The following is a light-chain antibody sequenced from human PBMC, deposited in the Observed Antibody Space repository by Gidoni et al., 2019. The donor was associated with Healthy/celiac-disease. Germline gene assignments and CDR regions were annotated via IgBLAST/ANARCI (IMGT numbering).Light chain of an antibody. J-gene: IGKJ4*01. CDR2: DAS. CDR1: QSVSSY. Sequence: EIVLTQSPDTLSLSPGERATLSCRASQSVSSYLAWYQQKPGQAPRLLIYDASNMATGIPARFSGSGSGTDFTLTISSLEPEDFAVYYCQQRSDWPPALTFXGXTKVEIK. CDR3: QQRSDWPPALT. V-gene: IGKV3-11*01.